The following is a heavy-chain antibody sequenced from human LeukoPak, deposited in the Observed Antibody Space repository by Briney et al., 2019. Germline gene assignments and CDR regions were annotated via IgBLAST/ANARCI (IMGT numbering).Heavy chain of an antibody. CDR1: GYTFTGYY. D-gene: IGHD2-2*01. Sequence: ASVKVSCKASGYTFTGYYMHWVRQAPGQGLEWMGWINPNSGGTNYAQKFQGRFTMTRDTSISTAYMELSRLTSDDTAVYYCARGYCTSTSCYLYFDYWGQGTLVTVSS. CDR3: ARGYCTSTSCYLYFDY. CDR2: INPNSGGT. J-gene: IGHJ4*02. V-gene: IGHV1-2*02.